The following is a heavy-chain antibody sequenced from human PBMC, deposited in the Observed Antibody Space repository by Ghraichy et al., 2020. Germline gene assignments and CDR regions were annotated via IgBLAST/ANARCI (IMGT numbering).Heavy chain of an antibody. CDR3: AKNCGGNCYSDFDY. CDR1: GFTFSSYA. V-gene: IGHV3-23*01. CDR2: VSGSDSST. D-gene: IGHD2-21*01. J-gene: IGHJ4*02. Sequence: GESLNISCAASGFTFSSYAMTWVRQAPGKGLEWVSTVSGSDSSTYYTDSVKGRFTISRDNSKNTLYLQMNSLRAEDTAVYYCAKNCGGNCYSDFDYWGQGTLVTVSS.